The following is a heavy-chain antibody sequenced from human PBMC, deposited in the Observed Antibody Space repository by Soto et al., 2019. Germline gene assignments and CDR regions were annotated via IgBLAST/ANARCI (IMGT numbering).Heavy chain of an antibody. D-gene: IGHD2-15*01. CDR3: AKDFYCSGGSCYSWYFDL. V-gene: IGHV3-23*01. J-gene: IGHJ2*01. Sequence: EVQLLESGGGLVQPGGSLRLSCAASGFTFSSYAMSWVRQAPGKGLEWVSAISGSGGSTYYADSVKGRFTISRDNSKNTLYLQMNSLRGEDTAVYYCAKDFYCSGGSCYSWYFDLWGRGTLVTVSS. CDR1: GFTFSSYA. CDR2: ISGSGGST.